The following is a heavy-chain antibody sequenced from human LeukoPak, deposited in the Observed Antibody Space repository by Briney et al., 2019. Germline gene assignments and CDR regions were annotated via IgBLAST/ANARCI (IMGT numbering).Heavy chain of an antibody. CDR2: ISSSSNTI. Sequence: GGSLRLSCAASGFTLSSYSMNWVRQAPGKGLEWVSYISSSSNTIYYADSVKGRFTIYRDIAKNSLYLQMNSLRAEDTAVYYCARVRGRANTAMAGERIYYFDYWGQGTLVTVSS. V-gene: IGHV3-48*01. D-gene: IGHD5-18*01. J-gene: IGHJ4*02. CDR3: ARVRGRANTAMAGERIYYFDY. CDR1: GFTLSSYS.